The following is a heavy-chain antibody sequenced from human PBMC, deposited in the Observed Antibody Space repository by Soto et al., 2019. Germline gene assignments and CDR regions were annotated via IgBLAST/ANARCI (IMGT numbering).Heavy chain of an antibody. V-gene: IGHV3-23*01. CDR2: ISGSGGSP. CDR3: AKARCSTTNCYVPDY. CDR1: GFTFSTYT. J-gene: IGHJ4*02. D-gene: IGHD2-2*01. Sequence: EVQLLESGGGLVQPGGSLRLSCVASGFTFSTYTMSWVRQAPGKGLEWVSVISGSGGSPSYADSVQGRFSISRDNPKNTLYLQMNSLRDEDTAMYYCAKARCSTTNCYVPDYWGQGTLVTVSS.